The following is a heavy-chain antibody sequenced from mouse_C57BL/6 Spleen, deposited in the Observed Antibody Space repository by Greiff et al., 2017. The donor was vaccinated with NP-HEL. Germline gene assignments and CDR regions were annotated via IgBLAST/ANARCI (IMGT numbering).Heavy chain of an antibody. Sequence: VQLVESGPGLVAPSQSLSITCTVSGFSLTSYAISWVRQPPGKGLEWLGVIWTGGGTNYNSALKSRLSISKDNSKSQVFLKMNSLQTDDTARYYCARNRVIYYGNYEDWYFDVWGTGTTVTVSS. D-gene: IGHD2-1*01. CDR2: IWTGGGT. V-gene: IGHV2-9-1*01. CDR1: GFSLTSYA. J-gene: IGHJ1*03. CDR3: ARNRVIYYGNYEDWYFDV.